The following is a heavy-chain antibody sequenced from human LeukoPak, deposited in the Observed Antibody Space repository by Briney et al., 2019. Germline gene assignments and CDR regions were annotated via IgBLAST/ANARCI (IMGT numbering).Heavy chain of an antibody. V-gene: IGHV3-53*01. CDR3: ARGVEPLAANTLAD. D-gene: IGHD3-16*01. J-gene: IGHJ4*02. CDR1: GFTVITND. Sequence: GGSLTLSCAASGFTVITNDMTWVRQAPGKGLEWISVLYNDGNTKYTHSVQGRFTISIDNSKNPLYLKMNSLSPADTAFYYCARGVEPLAANTLADWSQGTLVTV. CDR2: LYNDGNT.